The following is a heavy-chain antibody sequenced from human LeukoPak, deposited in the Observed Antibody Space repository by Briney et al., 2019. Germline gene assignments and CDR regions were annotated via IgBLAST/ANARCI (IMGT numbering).Heavy chain of an antibody. V-gene: IGHV3-23*01. D-gene: IGHD2-2*01. Sequence: GGSLRLSCVASGFDFSGFAMSWVRQVPGKGLKWVSSITYNADKTNYVDSVKGRFTISRDNSKNTLYLQMNSLRAEDTAVYYCVKGDYCSSTSCYLVAFDIWGQGTMVTVSS. CDR2: ITYNADKT. CDR1: GFDFSGFA. CDR3: VKGDYCSSTSCYLVAFDI. J-gene: IGHJ3*02.